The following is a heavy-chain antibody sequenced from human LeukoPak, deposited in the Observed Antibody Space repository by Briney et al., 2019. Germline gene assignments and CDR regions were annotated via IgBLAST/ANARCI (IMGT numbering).Heavy chain of an antibody. J-gene: IGHJ6*04. D-gene: IGHD3-9*01. CDR3: ARDHYDILTGYYNYYYYGMDV. Sequence: PWGSLRLSCAASGFTFSSYSMNWVRQAPGKGLEWVSSISSSSSYIYYADSVKGRFTISRDNAKNSLYLQMNSLRAEDTAVYYCARDHYDILTGYYNYYYYGMDVWGKGTTVTVSS. CDR1: GFTFSSYS. V-gene: IGHV3-21*01. CDR2: ISSSSSYI.